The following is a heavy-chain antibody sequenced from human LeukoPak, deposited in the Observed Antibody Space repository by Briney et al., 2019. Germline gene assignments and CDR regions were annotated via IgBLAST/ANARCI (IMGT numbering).Heavy chain of an antibody. Sequence: ASVKVSCKASGYTFTSYGISWVRQAPGQGLEGMGWISAYNGNTNYAQKLQGGVTMTTDTSTSTAYMELRSLRSDDTAVYYCARPYYDFWSGLGGHWFDPWGQGTLVTVSS. V-gene: IGHV1-18*01. D-gene: IGHD3-3*01. J-gene: IGHJ5*02. CDR1: GYTFTSYG. CDR2: ISAYNGNT. CDR3: ARPYYDFWSGLGGHWFDP.